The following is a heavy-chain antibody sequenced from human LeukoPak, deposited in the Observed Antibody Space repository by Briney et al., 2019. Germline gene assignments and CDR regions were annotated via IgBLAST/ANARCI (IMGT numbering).Heavy chain of an antibody. CDR1: GGSINSITNY. CDR3: ARDTNNPAAGTGGWFDP. CDR2: IYHSGTT. J-gene: IGHJ5*02. V-gene: IGHV4-39*07. Sequence: SETLSLTCTVSGGSINSITNYWGWIRQPPGKGLEWIGSIYHSGTTYYNPSLKSRVTISVDTSKNQFSLKLNSVTAADTAVYYCARDTNNPAAGTGGWFDPWGQGTLVTVSS. D-gene: IGHD6-13*01.